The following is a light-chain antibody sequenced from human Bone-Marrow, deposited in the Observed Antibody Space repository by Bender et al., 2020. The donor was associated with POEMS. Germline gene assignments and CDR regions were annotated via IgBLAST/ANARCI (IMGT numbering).Light chain of an antibody. J-gene: IGLJ3*02. CDR1: NIGSKS. CDR3: QIWDGDNSRPM. Sequence: SYVLTQPPSVSLAPGNTARITCGGDNIGSKSVHWYQQKPGQAPLLVIYNDADRPSGIPERFSGSNSGNAATLTISRVEAGDEADYYCQIWDGDNSRPMFGGGTKLIVL. CDR2: NDA. V-gene: IGLV3-21*04.